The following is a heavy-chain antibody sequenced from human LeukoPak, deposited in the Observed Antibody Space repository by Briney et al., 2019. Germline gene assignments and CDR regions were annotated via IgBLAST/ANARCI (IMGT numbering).Heavy chain of an antibody. J-gene: IGHJ4*02. Sequence: SQTLSLTCTVSGGSITRGGYYWSWIRQLPGKGLEWIGYIYYSGTTSYNPSLKSRLTISLDTSENQFSLKLSSVTAADTAVYYCASVSTGDKSNNWGQGTLVTVSS. V-gene: IGHV4-31*03. CDR2: IYYSGTT. CDR1: GGSITRGGYY. D-gene: IGHD7-27*01. CDR3: ASVSTGDKSNN.